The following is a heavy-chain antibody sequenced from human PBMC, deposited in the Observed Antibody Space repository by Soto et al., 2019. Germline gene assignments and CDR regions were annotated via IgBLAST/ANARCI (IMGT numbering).Heavy chain of an antibody. Sequence: SETLSLTCTVSGGSISSSRYYWGWIRQPPGKGLEWIGSISYSGSTHYNPTLKSRVTISVDTSKNRFSLKLSSVTAADTAVFFCARQIQLSLGWFDPWGQGTLVTVSS. CDR1: GGSISSSRYY. V-gene: IGHV4-39*01. J-gene: IGHJ5*02. D-gene: IGHD5-18*01. CDR2: ISYSGST. CDR3: ARQIQLSLGWFDP.